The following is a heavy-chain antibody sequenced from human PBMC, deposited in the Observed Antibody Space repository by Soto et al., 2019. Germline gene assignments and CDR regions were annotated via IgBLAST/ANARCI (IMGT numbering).Heavy chain of an antibody. CDR1: GYSFTNND. CDR2: MNPGSGDT. Sequence: ASVKVSCKASGYSFTNNDVSWVRQATGQGLEWMGWMNPGSGDTGYAQKFQGRVTMTRDISIATAYMELSSLRSDDTAIYYCAREPRGGHNFDYWGQGTLVTVSS. CDR3: AREPRGGHNFDY. J-gene: IGHJ4*02. V-gene: IGHV1-8*01. D-gene: IGHD3-10*01.